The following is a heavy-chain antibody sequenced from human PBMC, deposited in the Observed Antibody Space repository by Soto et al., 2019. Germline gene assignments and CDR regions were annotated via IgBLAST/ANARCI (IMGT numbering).Heavy chain of an antibody. V-gene: IGHV5-51*01. CDR1: GYRFSTYW. D-gene: IGHD6-6*01. Sequence: GESRKISCKGSGYRFSTYWIAWVRQMPGKGLEWMGIIYTGDSNTRYSPAFQGQVTISADKSISTAYLQWSSLKASDTAMYYCARSSESTSSSGLTPWGQGTLVTVSS. CDR3: ARSSESTSSSGLTP. J-gene: IGHJ5*02. CDR2: IYTGDSNT.